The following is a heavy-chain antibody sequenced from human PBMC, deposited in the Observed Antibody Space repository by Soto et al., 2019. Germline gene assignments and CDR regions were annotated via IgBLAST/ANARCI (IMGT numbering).Heavy chain of an antibody. V-gene: IGHV4-31*03. J-gene: IGHJ6*02. CDR1: GGSISSGGYY. CDR2: IYYSGST. CDR3: ARGGRRSPGMDV. Sequence: QVQLQESGPGLVKPSQTLSLTCTVSGGSISSGGYYWSWIRQHPGRGLEWIGYIYYSGSTYYNPSIKSRVTISVDTSKNQFSLKLSSVTAADTAVYYGARGGRRSPGMDVWGQGTTVTVSS.